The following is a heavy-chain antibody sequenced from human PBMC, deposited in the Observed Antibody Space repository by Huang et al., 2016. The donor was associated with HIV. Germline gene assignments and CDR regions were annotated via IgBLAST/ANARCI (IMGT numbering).Heavy chain of an antibody. D-gene: IGHD3-16*01. CDR2: IKSDGSST. CDR3: ARDGVMLDY. Sequence: EVQLVESGGGLVQPGGSLGLSCAASGFTFSSYWMHWVRQAPGKGLGWVSRIKSDGSSTSDADAVKGRFTIARDNAKNTLYLQMNSLRAEDTAVYYCARDGVMLDYWGQGTLVTVSS. CDR1: GFTFSSYW. J-gene: IGHJ4*02. V-gene: IGHV3-74*01.